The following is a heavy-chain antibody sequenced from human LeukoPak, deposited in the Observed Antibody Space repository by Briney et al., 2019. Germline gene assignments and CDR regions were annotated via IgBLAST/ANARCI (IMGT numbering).Heavy chain of an antibody. D-gene: IGHD5-18*01. Sequence: GGSLRLSCAASGFTFSSYSMNWVRQAPGKGLEWVSSISSSSSYIYYADSVEGRFTISRDNAKNSLYLQMNSLRAEDTAVYYCARGPTASFDYWGQGTLVTVSS. CDR3: ARGPTASFDY. J-gene: IGHJ4*02. CDR2: ISSSSSYI. V-gene: IGHV3-21*01. CDR1: GFTFSSYS.